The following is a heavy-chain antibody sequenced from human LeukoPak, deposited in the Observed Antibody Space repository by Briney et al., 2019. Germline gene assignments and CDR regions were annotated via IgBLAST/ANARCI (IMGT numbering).Heavy chain of an antibody. CDR3: ARYRSAFDI. CDR1: GGSISSYY. J-gene: IGHJ3*02. D-gene: IGHD3-16*02. CDR2: IYFTGTT. Sequence: SETLSLTCSVSGGSISSYYWSWIRQPAGKGLEWIGRIYFTGTTNYNPSLQSRVTMSVDTSKYQFSLKLSSVSAADTAVYYCARYRSAFDIWGQGTMVTVSS. V-gene: IGHV4-4*07.